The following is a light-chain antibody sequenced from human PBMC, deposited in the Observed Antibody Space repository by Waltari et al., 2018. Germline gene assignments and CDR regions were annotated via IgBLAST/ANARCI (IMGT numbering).Light chain of an antibody. Sequence: TQSPLSLPVTLGQPASISCTGPSSDVGGYKYVSWYQQPPGKAPKLMIYEVSKRPSGVPDRFSGSKSGNPASLTVSGLQAEDETDYYCSSYAGSNNLVIGGGTKLTVL. CDR2: EVS. V-gene: IGLV2-8*01. J-gene: IGLJ2*01. CDR3: SSYAGSNNLV. CDR1: SSDVGGYKY.